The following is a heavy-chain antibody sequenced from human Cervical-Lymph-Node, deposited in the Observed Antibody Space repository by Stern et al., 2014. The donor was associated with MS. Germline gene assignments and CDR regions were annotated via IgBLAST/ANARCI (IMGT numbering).Heavy chain of an antibody. D-gene: IGHD3-10*01. CDR3: ARGSGDNWFGP. CDR1: GG. V-gene: IGHV1-69*06. CDR2: VIPFVGTS. Sequence: VQLVQSGAEVKKPGSSVKVSCKSSGGISWVRQAPGQGLERMGWVIPFVGTSTDAQMFQGRVTITADTSTNTTYLHLSRLTSADTAVYYCARGSGDNWFGPWGQGTLVTVSS. J-gene: IGHJ5*02.